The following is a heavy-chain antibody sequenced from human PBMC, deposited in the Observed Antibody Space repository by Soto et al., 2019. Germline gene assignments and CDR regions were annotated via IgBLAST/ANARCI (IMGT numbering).Heavy chain of an antibody. D-gene: IGHD5-18*01. J-gene: IGHJ4*02. V-gene: IGHV1-69*12. CDR2: IIPIFGTA. CDR3: ARGEVDTAMAPSPPFDY. CDR1: GGTFSSYA. Sequence: QVQLVQSGAEVKKPGSSVKVSCKASGGTFSSYAISWVRQAPGQGLEWMGGIIPIFGTANYAQKFQGRVTITADESTSTAYMELSSLRSEDTAVYYCARGEVDTAMAPSPPFDYWGQGTLVTVSS.